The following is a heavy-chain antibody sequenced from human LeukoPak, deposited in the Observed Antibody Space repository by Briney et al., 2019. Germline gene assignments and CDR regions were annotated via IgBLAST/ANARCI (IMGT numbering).Heavy chain of an antibody. J-gene: IGHJ5*02. V-gene: IGHV1-8*01. D-gene: IGHD6-13*01. Sequence: ASVKVSCKASGYTFTSYDINWVRQATGQGLEWMGWMNPNSGNTGYAQKFQGRVTMTRNTSISTAYMELSSLRSDDTAMYYCARMWSTATSGWNWFDPWGQGTLVTVSS. CDR2: MNPNSGNT. CDR1: GYTFTSYD. CDR3: ARMWSTATSGWNWFDP.